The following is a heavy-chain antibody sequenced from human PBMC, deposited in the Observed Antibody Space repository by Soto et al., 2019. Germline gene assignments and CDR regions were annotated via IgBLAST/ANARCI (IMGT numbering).Heavy chain of an antibody. CDR1: GGTFSSYA. D-gene: IGHD1-26*01. CDR3: ARDEGGSYSPSDYYYGMDV. Sequence: ASVKVSCKASGGTFSSYAISWVRQAPGQGLEWMGGIIPIFGTANYAQKFQGRVTITADESTSTAYMELSSLRSEDTAVYYCARDEGGSYSPSDYYYGMDVWGQGTTVTVSS. CDR2: IIPIFGTA. V-gene: IGHV1-69*13. J-gene: IGHJ6*02.